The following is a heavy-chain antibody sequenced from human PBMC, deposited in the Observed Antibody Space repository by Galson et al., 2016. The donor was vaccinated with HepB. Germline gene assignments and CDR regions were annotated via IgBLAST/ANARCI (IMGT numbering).Heavy chain of an antibody. CDR3: AKSGTFGAAGGWFNP. CDR1: GFTFDGYA. D-gene: IGHD6-13*01. Sequence: SLRLSCAPSGFTFDGYAMHWVRQAPGKGLEWVSSIRWNSGNIDYADSVKGRFTTSRDNAKSSLYLQMNSLRVEDTALYYCAKSGTFGAAGGWFNPWGQGTLVSVSS. V-gene: IGHV3-9*01. J-gene: IGHJ5*02. CDR2: IRWNSGNI.